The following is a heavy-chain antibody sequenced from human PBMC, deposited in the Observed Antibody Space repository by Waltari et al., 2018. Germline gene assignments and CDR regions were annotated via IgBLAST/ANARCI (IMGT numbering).Heavy chain of an antibody. CDR3: ARGGIAARRAFDY. Sequence: EVQLVESGGGLVQPGGSLRLSCAASGFTFSSYSLNWVRQAPGKGLGWVSYISSSSRTIYYADALKGRFTISRDNAKNSLYLQMNSLRAEDTAVYYCARGGIAARRAFDYWGQGTLVTVSS. CDR1: GFTFSSYS. CDR2: ISSSSRTI. J-gene: IGHJ4*02. V-gene: IGHV3-48*01. D-gene: IGHD6-6*01.